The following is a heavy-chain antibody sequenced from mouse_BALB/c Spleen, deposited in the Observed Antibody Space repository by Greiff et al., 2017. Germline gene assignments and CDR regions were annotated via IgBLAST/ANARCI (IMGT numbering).Heavy chain of an antibody. V-gene: IGHV2-2*02. Sequence: VKLMESGPGLVQPSQSLSITCTVSGFSLTSYGVHWVRQSPGKGLEWLGVIWSGGSTDYNAAFISRLSISKDNSKSQVFFKMNSLQANDTAIYYCARKGTKYYAMDYWGQGTSVTVSS. CDR1: GFSLTSYG. D-gene: IGHD1-3*01. CDR3: ARKGTKYYAMDY. J-gene: IGHJ4*01. CDR2: IWSGGST.